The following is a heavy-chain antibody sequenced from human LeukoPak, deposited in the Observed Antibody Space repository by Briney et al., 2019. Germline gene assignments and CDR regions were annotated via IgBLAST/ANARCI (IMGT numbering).Heavy chain of an antibody. D-gene: IGHD2-8*01. J-gene: IGHJ6*03. V-gene: IGHV1-69*13. CDR1: GGTFSSYA. Sequence: GASVKVSCKASGGTFSSYAISWARQAPGQGLEWMGGIIPIFGTANYAQKFQGRVTITADESTSTAYMELSSLRSEDTAVYYCASGRRYCTNGVCYSLYYYYMDVWGKGTTVTVSS. CDR3: ASGRRYCTNGVCYSLYYYYMDV. CDR2: IIPIFGTA.